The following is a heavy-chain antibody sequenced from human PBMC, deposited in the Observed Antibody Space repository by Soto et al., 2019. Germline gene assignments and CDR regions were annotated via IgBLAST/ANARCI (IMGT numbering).Heavy chain of an antibody. CDR2: IYPGDSDT. D-gene: IGHD6-13*01. Sequence: GESLKICCKGSGYSFTSYWIGWVRQMPGKGLEWMGIIYPGDSDTRYSPSIQGQVTISADKSISTAYLQWSSLKASDTAMYYCARHRGIATSSARPSYYYYGMDVWGQGTTVTVSS. CDR3: ARHRGIATSSARPSYYYYGMDV. V-gene: IGHV5-51*01. CDR1: GYSFTSYW. J-gene: IGHJ6*02.